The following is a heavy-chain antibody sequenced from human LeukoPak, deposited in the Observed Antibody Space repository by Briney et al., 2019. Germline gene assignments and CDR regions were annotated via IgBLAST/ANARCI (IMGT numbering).Heavy chain of an antibody. CDR2: IYYSGST. J-gene: IGHJ4*02. CDR3: ALGGLRFDY. Sequence: PETLSLTCTVSGGSISTYYWSWIRQPPGKGPEWIAYIYYSGSTNYNPSLKSRVTISVDTSKNQFSLKLSSVTAVDTAVYYCALGGLRFDYWGQGTLVTVSS. D-gene: IGHD5-12*01. V-gene: IGHV4-59*01. CDR1: GGSISTYY.